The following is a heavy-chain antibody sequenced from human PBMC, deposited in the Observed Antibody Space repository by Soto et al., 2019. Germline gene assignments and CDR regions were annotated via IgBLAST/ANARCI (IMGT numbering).Heavy chain of an antibody. CDR3: AKSKDSTIFGVVIYYFDT. D-gene: IGHD3-3*01. Sequence: GGSLRLSCAASGSTFSSFGMNWVRQAPGKGLEWVSSLSPNGGSTYYAESVKGRFTISRDNAKNTLFLQMDSLRAEDTAVYFCAKSKDSTIFGVVIYYFDTWGQGALVTVSS. CDR2: LSPNGGST. V-gene: IGHV3-23*01. J-gene: IGHJ4*02. CDR1: GSTFSSFG.